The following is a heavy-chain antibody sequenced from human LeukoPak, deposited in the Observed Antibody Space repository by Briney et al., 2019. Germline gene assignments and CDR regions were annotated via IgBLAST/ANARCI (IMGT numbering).Heavy chain of an antibody. D-gene: IGHD6-13*01. CDR3: ARDEVDSSSSPPFDY. V-gene: IGHV3-7*01. CDR2: IKQDGSEK. J-gene: IGHJ4*02. Sequence: GGSLRLSCAASGFTFSSYWMSWVRQAPGKGLEWVANIKQDGSEKYYVDSVKGRFTISRDNAKNSLYLQMNSLRAEDAAVYYCARDEVDSSSSPPFDYWGQGTLVTVSS. CDR1: GFTFSSYW.